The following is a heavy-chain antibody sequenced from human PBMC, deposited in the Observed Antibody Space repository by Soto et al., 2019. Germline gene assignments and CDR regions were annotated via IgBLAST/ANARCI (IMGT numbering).Heavy chain of an antibody. CDR2: IDYDGTTT. Sequence: GGSLRLSCVASGFAFDSYLMHWVRQVPGEGPVWVSRIDYDGTTTTYADSVKGRLTISRDNAKNTLYLQMNSLRAEDTGVYYCTRGPRPSSAGTGAYWGQGTLVTVSS. CDR1: GFAFDSYL. CDR3: TRGPRPSSAGTGAY. J-gene: IGHJ4*02. V-gene: IGHV3-74*01. D-gene: IGHD6-13*01.